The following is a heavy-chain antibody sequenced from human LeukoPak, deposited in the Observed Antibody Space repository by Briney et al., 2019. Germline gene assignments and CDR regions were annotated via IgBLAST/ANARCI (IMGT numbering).Heavy chain of an antibody. CDR2: ISWNVADV. J-gene: IGHJ1*01. D-gene: IGHD3-22*01. V-gene: IGHV3-9*03. CDR1: GFTFHDDD. Sequence: GGSLRLSWASAGFTFHDDDMDWVRQAPGKGPEWVSGISWNVADVQYAESVKGRFTIARHNPMTSLYLQKHTLREDDMAIYYCAKGNSPSYYDDNAFHPYWGQGALVTVSS. CDR3: AKGNSPSYYDDNAFHPY.